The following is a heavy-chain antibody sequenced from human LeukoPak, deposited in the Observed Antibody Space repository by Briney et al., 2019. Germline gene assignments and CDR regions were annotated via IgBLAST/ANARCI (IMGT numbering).Heavy chain of an antibody. V-gene: IGHV4-30-2*01. CDR1: GASISSGDCS. J-gene: IGHJ4*02. CDR2: IYHSGST. D-gene: IGHD3-10*01. Sequence: SQTLSLTCAVSGASISSGDCSWSWIRQPPGKGLEWIGYIYHSGSTTYNPSLKSRLTISLDRSKNQISLKLNSVTAADTAVYYCAADYTSRSYRFDHWGQGTLVTVSS. CDR3: AADYTSRSYRFDH.